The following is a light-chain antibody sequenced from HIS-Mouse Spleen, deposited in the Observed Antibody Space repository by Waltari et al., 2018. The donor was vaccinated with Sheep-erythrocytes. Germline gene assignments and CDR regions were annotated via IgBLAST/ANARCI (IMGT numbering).Light chain of an antibody. CDR3: CSYAGSYNHV. CDR2: DVR. J-gene: IGLJ1*01. V-gene: IGLV2-11*01. Sequence: QSALTQPRSVSGSPGQSVTISCTGTSSDVGGYNYVSWYQQPPGKAPKLMIYDVRKRPSGGPDLFSGSKSGNTASLTISGLQAEDEADYYCCSYAGSYNHVFATGTKVTVL. CDR1: SSDVGGYNY.